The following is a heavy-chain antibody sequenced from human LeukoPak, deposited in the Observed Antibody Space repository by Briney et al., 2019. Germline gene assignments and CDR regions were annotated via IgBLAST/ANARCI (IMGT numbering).Heavy chain of an antibody. V-gene: IGHV3-7*01. CDR3: ASTYVVVTAVHDAFHI. J-gene: IGHJ3*02. D-gene: IGHD2-21*02. CDR2: IKKDGSEK. CDR1: GFTFNNYW. Sequence: GGSLRLSCVASGFTFNNYWMTWVRQAPGKGLEWVANIKKDGSEKYYVDSVKGRFTISRDNAKNSLFLQMNSLRAEDTAVYYCASTYVVVTAVHDAFHIWGQGTMVTVSS.